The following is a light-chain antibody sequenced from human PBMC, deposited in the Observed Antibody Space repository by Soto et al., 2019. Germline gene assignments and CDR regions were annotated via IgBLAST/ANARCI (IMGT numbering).Light chain of an antibody. CDR3: QQYYSTPYT. CDR1: QSVLYSSNNKNY. J-gene: IGKJ2*01. Sequence: DIVMTQSPDSLAVSLGERATINCKSSQSVLYSSNNKNYLAWYQQKPGPPPKLLIYWASTRESGVPDRFSGSGSGTDFTLTISILQAEDVAVYYCQQYYSTPYTFGQGTKLEIK. CDR2: WAS. V-gene: IGKV4-1*01.